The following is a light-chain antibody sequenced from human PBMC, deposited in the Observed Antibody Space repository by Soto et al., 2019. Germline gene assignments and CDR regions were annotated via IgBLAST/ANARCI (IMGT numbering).Light chain of an antibody. Sequence: DIQRTQSPPTLYSSVGDRVTITCRASQSSSTWLAWYQQRPGKAPNLLIYHVSSLESGVPSRFSGSGSGTEFTLTVSSLQPDDFATYYCQQYTNYPWTFGQGTKVAIK. V-gene: IGKV1-5*01. J-gene: IGKJ1*01. CDR3: QQYTNYPWT. CDR1: QSSSTW. CDR2: HVS.